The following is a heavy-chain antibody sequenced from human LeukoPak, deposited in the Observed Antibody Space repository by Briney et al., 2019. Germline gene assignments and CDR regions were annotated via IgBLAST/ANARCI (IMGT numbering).Heavy chain of an antibody. CDR1: GFTFSSYA. V-gene: IGHV3-30*04. D-gene: IGHD5-18*01. Sequence: GGSMRLSCAASGFTFSSYAMHWVRQAPGKGLEWVAVISYDGSNKYYADSVKGRFTISRDNSKNTLYLQMNSLRAEDTAVYYCARAGAIQLWLFDYWGQGTLVTVSS. CDR3: ARAGAIQLWLFDY. J-gene: IGHJ4*02. CDR2: ISYDGSNK.